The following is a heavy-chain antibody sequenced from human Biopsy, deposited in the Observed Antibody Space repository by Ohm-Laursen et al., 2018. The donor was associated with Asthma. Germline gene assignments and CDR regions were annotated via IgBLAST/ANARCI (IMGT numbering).Heavy chain of an antibody. Sequence: SLRLSCSASGFTFSDHYMDWVRQAPGKGLEWVGRTRNKANSYTTEYAASVKGRFTISRDDSKNSLYLQMNSLKTEDTAVYYCASDLGGYYYDSSGYSSDYWGQGTPVTVSS. J-gene: IGHJ4*02. CDR3: ASDLGGYYYDSSGYSSDY. V-gene: IGHV3-72*01. CDR2: TRNKANSYTT. CDR1: GFTFSDHY. D-gene: IGHD3-22*01.